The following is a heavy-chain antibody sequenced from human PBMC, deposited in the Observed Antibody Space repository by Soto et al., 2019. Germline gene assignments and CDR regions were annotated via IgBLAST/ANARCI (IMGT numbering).Heavy chain of an antibody. Sequence: QVQLVESGGGLVKPGGSLRLSCAASGFTFSDYYMSWIRQAPGKGLEWVSYISSSSSYTNYADSVKGRFTISRDNAKNSLDLQMNSLRAEDTAVYYCARGTIMITFGGVIGPYFDYWGQGTLVTVSS. CDR3: ARGTIMITFGGVIGPYFDY. V-gene: IGHV3-11*06. J-gene: IGHJ4*02. D-gene: IGHD3-16*02. CDR2: ISSSSSYT. CDR1: GFTFSDYY.